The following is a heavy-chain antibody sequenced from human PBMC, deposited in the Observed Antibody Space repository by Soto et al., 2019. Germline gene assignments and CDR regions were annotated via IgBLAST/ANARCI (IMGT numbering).Heavy chain of an antibody. D-gene: IGHD2-2*02. J-gene: IGHJ4*02. Sequence: ASVKVSCKASGYIFTDYYMHWVRQAPGQELGWMGRINPNSGGTNYAQKFQGRVTMTRNTSISTAYMELSSLRSEDTAVFYGARSVAGIPLWYWGQGTLVPVSS. CDR1: GYIFTDYY. V-gene: IGHV1-2*06. CDR3: ARSVAGIPLWY. CDR2: INPNSGGT.